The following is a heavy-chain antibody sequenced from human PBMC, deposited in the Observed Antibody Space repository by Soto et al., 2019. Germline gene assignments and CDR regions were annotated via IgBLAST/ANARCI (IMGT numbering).Heavy chain of an antibody. V-gene: IGHV1-69*01. D-gene: IGHD3-22*01. Sequence: QVQLVQSGAEVKKPGSSVKVSCKASGGTFSSYAISWVRQAPGQGLEWMGGIIPIFGTANYAQKFQGRVTITADESTSTAYMELSSLRSEDTAVYYCAHHINPVVVITPDPLPLYYYYGMDVWGQGTTVTVSS. CDR3: AHHINPVVVITPDPLPLYYYYGMDV. CDR1: GGTFSSYA. CDR2: IIPIFGTA. J-gene: IGHJ6*02.